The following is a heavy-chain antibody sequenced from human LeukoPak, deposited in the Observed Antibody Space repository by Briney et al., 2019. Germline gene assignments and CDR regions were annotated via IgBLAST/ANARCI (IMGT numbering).Heavy chain of an antibody. CDR2: ISSNGGST. J-gene: IGHJ6*02. CDR3: VKDRGSSPYGMDV. D-gene: IGHD1-26*01. Sequence: GGSLRLSCSASGFTFSRCAMHWVRQAPERGLEYVSGISSNGGSTYYADSVRGRFTISRDNSKNTLYLQMSSLRGEDTAVYYCVKDRGSSPYGMDVWGQGTTVTVSS. CDR1: GFTFSRCA. V-gene: IGHV3-64D*06.